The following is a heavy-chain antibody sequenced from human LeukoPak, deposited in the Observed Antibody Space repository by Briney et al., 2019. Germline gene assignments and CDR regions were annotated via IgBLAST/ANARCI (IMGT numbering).Heavy chain of an antibody. CDR1: GFTFSSYG. CDR3: AKSGGDLWEYYSSGYY. Sequence: AGGSLRLSCAASGFTFSSYGMSWVRQAPGKGLECISGISGSGGSTYYADSVKGQFTISRDNSKNTLYLQLNSLRDEDTAVYYCAKSGGDLWEYYSSGYYWGQGTLVTVSS. CDR2: ISGSGGST. J-gene: IGHJ4*02. D-gene: IGHD3-22*01. V-gene: IGHV3-23*01.